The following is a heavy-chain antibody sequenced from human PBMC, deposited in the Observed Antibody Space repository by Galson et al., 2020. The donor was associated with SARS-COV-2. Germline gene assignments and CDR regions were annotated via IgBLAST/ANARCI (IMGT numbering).Heavy chain of an antibody. Sequence: ASVKVSCKASGYTFTGYYIHWVRQAPGQGLEWMGWVNPNSGGTNYAQKFQERVTMTRDTSISTAYMELSSLRSDDTAVYYCARGIDWYVGYWGQGTQVNVST. CDR1: GYTFTGYY. CDR2: VNPNSGGT. D-gene: IGHD3-9*01. V-gene: IGHV1-2*02. J-gene: IGHJ4*02. CDR3: ARGIDWYVGY.